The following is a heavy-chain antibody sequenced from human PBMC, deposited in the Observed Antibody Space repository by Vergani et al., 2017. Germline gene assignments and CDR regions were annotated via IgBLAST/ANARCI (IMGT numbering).Heavy chain of an antibody. CDR2: ISTDASTT. Sequence: VQLVESGGGVVQPGRSLRLSCVGSGFTFSTYSMNWVRQAPGKGLEWVSYISTDASTTYYGDSVKGRFTISRDNAKNSLYLQMNSLRAEDTAVYFCAREPLRTYDSSGYYFHDAFDIWGQGTMVTVSS. CDR3: AREPLRTYDSSGYYFHDAFDI. V-gene: IGHV3-48*01. D-gene: IGHD3-22*01. CDR1: GFTFSTYS. J-gene: IGHJ3*02.